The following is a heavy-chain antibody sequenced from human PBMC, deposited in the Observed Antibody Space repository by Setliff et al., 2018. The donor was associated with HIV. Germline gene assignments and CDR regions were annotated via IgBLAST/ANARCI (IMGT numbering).Heavy chain of an antibody. J-gene: IGHJ3*01. CDR1: GFSLSTRGVG. Sequence: SGPTLVNPTQTLTLTCTFSGFSLSTRGVGVGWIRQPPGKAPEWLGFIFWDNDKRYNPSLKRRLAITKGTSENQVVLSMTNMDPVDTGTYYCAHKATLYVGTFDLWGQGTMVTVSS. CDR2: IFWDNDK. V-gene: IGHV2-5*02. CDR3: AHKATLYVGTFDL. D-gene: IGHD3-3*01.